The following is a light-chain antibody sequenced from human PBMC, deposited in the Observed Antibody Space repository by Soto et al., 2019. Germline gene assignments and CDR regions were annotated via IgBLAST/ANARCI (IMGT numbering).Light chain of an antibody. CDR1: QSVTSTY. J-gene: IGKJ4*01. Sequence: EIVLTQSPGTLSLSPGERATLSCRASQSVTSTYLAWYQQKPGQAPSLLIYGASSRATGIPDRFSGSGSGTDFTLTISRLEPEDFAVYYCQQSRYSPLSVGGGTKVEIK. CDR3: QQSRYSPLS. CDR2: GAS. V-gene: IGKV3-20*01.